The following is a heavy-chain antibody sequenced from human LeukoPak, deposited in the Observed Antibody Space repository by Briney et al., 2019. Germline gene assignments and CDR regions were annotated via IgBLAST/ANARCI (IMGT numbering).Heavy chain of an antibody. D-gene: IGHD6-13*01. CDR1: GFTFSSYS. V-gene: IGHV3-21*01. Sequence: GGSPRLSCAASGFTFSSYSMNWVRQAPGKGLEWVSSISSSSSYIYYADSVKGRFTISRDNAKNSLYLQMNSLRAEDTAVYYCASMGWAAAGDKGGYFDYWGQGTLVTVSS. CDR2: ISSSSSYI. CDR3: ASMGWAAAGDKGGYFDY. J-gene: IGHJ4*02.